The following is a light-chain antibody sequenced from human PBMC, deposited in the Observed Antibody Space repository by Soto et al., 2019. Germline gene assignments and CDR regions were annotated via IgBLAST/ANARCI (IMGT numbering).Light chain of an antibody. CDR3: LQYSNWRWT. CDR1: QSVIND. V-gene: IGKV3D-15*01. CDR2: RVS. Sequence: IVMTQSPATLSVSPGDRATRSCRASQSVINDYVAWVQQKPGQTPRLLMFRVSSRATGIPARFSGSGSGTEFTLTISSLQSEDFAMYYCLQYSNWRWTFGQGTKVDI. J-gene: IGKJ1*01.